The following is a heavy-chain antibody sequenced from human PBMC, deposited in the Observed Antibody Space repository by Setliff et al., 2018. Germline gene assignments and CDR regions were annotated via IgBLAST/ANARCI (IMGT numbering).Heavy chain of an antibody. Sequence: PSETLSLTCTVSGGSISSGSDYWAWIRQPPGKGLEWLGTVYHSGGTYYNPSLKSRVTVSVDTSKNQFSLKLSSVTAADTAVYYCARSGELIVKLGTKRSKCRYFQHWGQGTLVTVSS. D-gene: IGHD3-22*01. CDR1: GGSISSGSDY. J-gene: IGHJ1*01. V-gene: IGHV4-39*01. CDR3: ARSGELIVKLGTKRSKCRYFQH. CDR2: VYHSGGT.